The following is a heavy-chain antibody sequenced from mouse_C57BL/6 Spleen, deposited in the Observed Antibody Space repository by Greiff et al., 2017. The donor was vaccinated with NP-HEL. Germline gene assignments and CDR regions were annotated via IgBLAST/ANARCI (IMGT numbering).Heavy chain of an antibody. CDR2: IYPGSGST. Sequence: VQLQQPGAELVKPGASVKMSCKASGYTFPSYWITWVKQRPGQGLEWIGDIYPGSGSTNYNEKFKSKATLTVDTSSSTAYMQLSSLTSEDSAVYYCAREEEYDGYRYAMDYWGQGTSVTVSS. CDR3: AREEEYDGYRYAMDY. V-gene: IGHV1-55*01. J-gene: IGHJ4*01. D-gene: IGHD2-3*01. CDR1: GYTFPSYW.